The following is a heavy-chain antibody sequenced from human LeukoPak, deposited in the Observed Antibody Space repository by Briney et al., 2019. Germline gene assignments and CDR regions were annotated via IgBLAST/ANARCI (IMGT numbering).Heavy chain of an antibody. Sequence: GGSLRLSCEASGFTFITYAMSWVRQAPGKGLEWVANIKQDGSEKYYVDSVKGRFTISRDNAKNSLYLQMNSLRAEDTAVYYCARERGLGYCSGGSCHIWFDPWGQGTLVTVSS. D-gene: IGHD2-15*01. V-gene: IGHV3-7*01. CDR2: IKQDGSEK. CDR1: GFTFITYA. J-gene: IGHJ5*02. CDR3: ARERGLGYCSGGSCHIWFDP.